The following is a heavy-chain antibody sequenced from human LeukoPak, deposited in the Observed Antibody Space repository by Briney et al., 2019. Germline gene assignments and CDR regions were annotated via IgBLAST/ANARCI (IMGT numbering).Heavy chain of an antibody. CDR2: IYYSGST. Sequence: SETLSLTCTVSGGSISSGDYYWSWSRQPPGKGLEWIGYIYYSGSTYYNPSLKSRVTISVDTSKNQFSLKLSSVTAADTAVYYCARVGIAARPRERFDPWGQGTLVTVSS. CDR1: GGSISSGDYY. D-gene: IGHD6-6*01. J-gene: IGHJ5*02. CDR3: ARVGIAARPRERFDP. V-gene: IGHV4-30-4*08.